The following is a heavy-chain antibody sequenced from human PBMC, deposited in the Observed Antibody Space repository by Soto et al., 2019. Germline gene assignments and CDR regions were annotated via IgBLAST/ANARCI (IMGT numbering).Heavy chain of an antibody. Sequence: GASVKVSCKASGYTFTSYGISWVRQAPGQGLEWMGWISAYNGNTNYAQKLQGRVTMTTDTSTSTAYMELRSLRSDDTAVYYCARDPFYCSSTSCYSGYYYYYMDVWGKGTTVTVSS. CDR1: GYTFTSYG. CDR3: ARDPFYCSSTSCYSGYYYYYMDV. V-gene: IGHV1-18*01. D-gene: IGHD2-2*01. J-gene: IGHJ6*03. CDR2: ISAYNGNT.